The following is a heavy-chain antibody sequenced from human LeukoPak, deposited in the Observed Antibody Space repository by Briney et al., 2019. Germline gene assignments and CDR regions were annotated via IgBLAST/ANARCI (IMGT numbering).Heavy chain of an antibody. CDR2: INSDGRST. CDR3: ARADGLLLGF. V-gene: IGHV3-74*01. CDR1: GFTFSSYW. J-gene: IGHJ4*02. Sequence: PGGSLRLSCAASGFTFSSYWMHWVRQAPGKGLVWVSHINSDGRSTRYADSVKGRFTISRDNAKNTLYLQMNSLRAEDTAVYYCARADGLLLGFWGQGALVTVSS. D-gene: IGHD2-8*01.